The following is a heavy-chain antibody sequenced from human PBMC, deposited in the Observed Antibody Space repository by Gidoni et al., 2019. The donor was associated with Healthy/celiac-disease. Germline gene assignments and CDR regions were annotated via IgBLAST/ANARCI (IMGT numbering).Heavy chain of an antibody. J-gene: IGHJ6*03. CDR2: IRSKAYGGTT. CDR3: TRVRYSSSRTRYYYYMDV. D-gene: IGHD6-13*01. Sequence: EVQLVASGGGLVQPVRSLRLSCTASGFTCGDSAMIGVRQAPGKGLEWEGFIRSKAYGGTTEYAASVKGRFTISRDDSKSIAYLQMNSLKTEDTAVYYCTRVRYSSSRTRYYYYMDVWGKGTTVTVSS. CDR1: GFTCGDSA. V-gene: IGHV3-49*04.